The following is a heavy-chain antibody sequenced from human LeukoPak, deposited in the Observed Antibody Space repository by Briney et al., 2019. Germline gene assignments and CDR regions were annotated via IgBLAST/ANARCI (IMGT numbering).Heavy chain of an antibody. CDR2: ISAYNANT. CDR1: GYTFTNYG. J-gene: IGHJ4*02. D-gene: IGHD3-22*01. Sequence: GASVNVSCKASGYTFTNYGIIWVRQAPGQGLEWMGWISAYNANTNYPQKVQGRVTLTTDTSTSTAYMELRSLTSDDTAVYYCARSHSGSLRAPFDYWGQGTLVTVSS. V-gene: IGHV1-18*01. CDR3: ARSHSGSLRAPFDY.